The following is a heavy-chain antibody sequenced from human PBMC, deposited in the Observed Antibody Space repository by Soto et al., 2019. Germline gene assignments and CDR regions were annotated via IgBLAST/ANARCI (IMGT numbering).Heavy chain of an antibody. CDR3: ARSTSVSGGYYGMDG. Sequence: GESLKISCKGSGYSFTSYWIGWVRQMPGKGLEWMGIIYPGDSDTRYSPSFQGQVTISADKSISTAYLQWSSLKASDTAMYYCARSTSVSGGYYGMDGWGQGTTVTVSS. CDR1: GYSFTSYW. CDR2: IYPGDSDT. D-gene: IGHD2-15*01. J-gene: IGHJ6*02. V-gene: IGHV5-51*01.